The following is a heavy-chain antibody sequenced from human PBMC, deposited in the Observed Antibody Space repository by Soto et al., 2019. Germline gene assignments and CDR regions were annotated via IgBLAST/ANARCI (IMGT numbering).Heavy chain of an antibody. CDR2: IYYSGST. V-gene: IGHV4-61*01. J-gene: IGHJ6*02. CDR3: ARDHTARTKVGSYYGMDV. Sequence: PSETLSLTCTVSGGSVSSGSYYWSWIRQPPGKGLEWIGYIYYSGSTNYNPSLKSRVTISVDTSKNQFSLKLSSVTAADTAVYYCARDHTARTKVGSYYGMDVWGQGTTVTVSS. CDR1: GGSVSSGSYY. D-gene: IGHD5-18*01.